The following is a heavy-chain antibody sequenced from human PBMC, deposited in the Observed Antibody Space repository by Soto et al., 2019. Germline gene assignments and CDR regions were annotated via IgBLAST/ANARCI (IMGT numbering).Heavy chain of an antibody. J-gene: IGHJ4*02. Sequence: QVQLQESGPGLVKPSQTLSLTCTVSGGSISSGGYYWSWIRQHPGKGLEWIGYIYYSGSTYYNPSLKSRVTISVDTSKTQFSLKLSSVTAADTAVYYCARDREFPHYFDYWGQGTLVTVSS. CDR1: GGSISSGGYY. D-gene: IGHD3-10*01. CDR2: IYYSGST. V-gene: IGHV4-31*03. CDR3: ARDREFPHYFDY.